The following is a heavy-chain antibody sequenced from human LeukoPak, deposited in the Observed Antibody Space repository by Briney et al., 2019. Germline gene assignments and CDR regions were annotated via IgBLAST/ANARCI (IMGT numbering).Heavy chain of an antibody. CDR2: INPSGGST. J-gene: IGHJ5*02. CDR1: GYTFTSYY. V-gene: IGHV1-46*03. D-gene: IGHD4-23*01. Sequence: ASVKVSCKASGYTFTSYYIHWVRQAPGQGLEWMGIINPSGGSTSYAQKFQGRVTMTRDTSTSTVHMELSSLRSEDTAVYYCARVGRDYGGNSGEGSPFDPWGQGTLVTVSS. CDR3: ARVGRDYGGNSGEGSPFDP.